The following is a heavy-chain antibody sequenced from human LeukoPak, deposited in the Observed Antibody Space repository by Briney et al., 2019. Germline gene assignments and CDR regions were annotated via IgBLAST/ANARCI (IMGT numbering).Heavy chain of an antibody. V-gene: IGHV4-39*01. CDR1: GGSVSSSGYY. CDR2: IHYNGGT. D-gene: IGHD3-22*01. J-gene: IGHJ4*02. Sequence: PSETLSLTCTVSGGSVSSSGYYWGWIRQPPGKGLEWIGTIHYNGGTYYNPSLKGRVTISIDTSKNRFSLQLSSVAAADTAVYYCARGSTYYESSGQVPFDYWGQGTLVTVSS. CDR3: ARGSTYYESSGQVPFDY.